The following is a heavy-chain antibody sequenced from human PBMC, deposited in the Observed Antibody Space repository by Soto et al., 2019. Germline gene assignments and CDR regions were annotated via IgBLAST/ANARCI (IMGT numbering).Heavy chain of an antibody. Sequence: GGVLRPSWAASGFTFSNYEKRLGRPAPGEGLEYVSGISNNGAHTDYAKSVKGRFTISRDNSENTLYLQMGSLRAEDMALYYCARRGYGSRWPNVYMDVWGKGTTVTVSS. CDR3: ARRGYGSRWPNVYMDV. CDR1: GFTFSNYE. CDR2: ISNNGAHT. V-gene: IGHV3-64*01. J-gene: IGHJ6*03. D-gene: IGHD6-13*01.